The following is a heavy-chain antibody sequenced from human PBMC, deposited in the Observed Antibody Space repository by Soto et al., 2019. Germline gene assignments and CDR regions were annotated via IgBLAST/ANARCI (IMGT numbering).Heavy chain of an antibody. J-gene: IGHJ5*02. CDR1: GLTLGSYE. V-gene: IGHV3-23*04. Sequence: EAQLVESGGGLVQPGGSLRLSCAASGLTLGSYEMMWVRQAPGKGLEWVSAISGSGGSTYYADSVKGRFTISRDNSKNTLYLQMNSLRAEDTAVYYCAKDLYRSIAALPWGQGTLVTVSS. CDR2: ISGSGGST. CDR3: AKDLYRSIAALP. D-gene: IGHD6-6*01.